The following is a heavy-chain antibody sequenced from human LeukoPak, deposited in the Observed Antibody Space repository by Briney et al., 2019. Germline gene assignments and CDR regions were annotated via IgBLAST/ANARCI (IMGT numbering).Heavy chain of an antibody. CDR1: GGSFSGYY. Sequence: SETLSLTCAVYGGSFSGYYWSWIRQPPGKGLEWIGEINHSGSTNYNPSLKSRVTISVDTSKNQFSLKLSSVTAADTAVYYCARGQTTMVRGVLFDYWGQGTLVTVSS. CDR3: ARGQTTMVRGVLFDY. CDR2: INHSGST. D-gene: IGHD3-10*01. V-gene: IGHV4-34*01. J-gene: IGHJ4*02.